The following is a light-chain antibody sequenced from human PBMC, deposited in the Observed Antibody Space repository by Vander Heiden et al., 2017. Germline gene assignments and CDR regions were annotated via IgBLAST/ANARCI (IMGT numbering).Light chain of an antibody. CDR3: SSYTSSSTLRV. CDR2: DVS. Sequence: QSALTQPASVSGSPAQSITISCTGTNSDVGGYNYVSWYQQHPGKAPKLMIYDVSNRPSGISNRFSGSKSGNTASLTISGLQAEDEADYYCSSYTSSSTLRVFGTGTKVTVL. V-gene: IGLV2-14*03. CDR1: NSDVGGYNY. J-gene: IGLJ1*01.